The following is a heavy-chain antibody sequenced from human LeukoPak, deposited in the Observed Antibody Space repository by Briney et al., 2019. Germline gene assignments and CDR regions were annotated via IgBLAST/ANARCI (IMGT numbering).Heavy chain of an antibody. V-gene: IGHV4-4*07. J-gene: IGHJ6*03. D-gene: IGHD6-19*01. CDR2: IYTSGST. CDR1: GGSISSYY. Sequence: KASETLSLTCTVSGGSISSYYWSWIRQPAGKGLEWIGRIYTSGSTNYNPSLKSRVTISVDTSKNQFSLKLSSVTAADTAVYYCARGGSGWNYYYYYMDVWGKGTTVTISS. CDR3: ARGGSGWNYYYYYMDV.